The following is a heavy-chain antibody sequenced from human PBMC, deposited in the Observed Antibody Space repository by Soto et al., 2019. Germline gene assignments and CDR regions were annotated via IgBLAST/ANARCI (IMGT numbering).Heavy chain of an antibody. J-gene: IGHJ3*02. CDR2: ISSSSSYT. Sequence: PXVCLRLCCAACGFTFSDYYMSWIRQAPGKGLEWVSYISSSSSYTNYADSVKGRFTISRDNAKNSLYLQMNSLRAEDTAVYYCARDSSSTVVADDAFDICGQRTMVTVSS. CDR3: ARDSSSTVVADDAFDI. CDR1: GFTFSDYY. D-gene: IGHD2-15*01. V-gene: IGHV3-11*06.